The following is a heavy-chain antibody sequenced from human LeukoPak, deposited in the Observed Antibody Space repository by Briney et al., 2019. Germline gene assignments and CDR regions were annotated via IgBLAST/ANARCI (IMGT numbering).Heavy chain of an antibody. D-gene: IGHD5-18*01. V-gene: IGHV1-69*13. CDR3: ARASSRMQLWPFGY. J-gene: IGHJ4*02. CDR1: GGTFISYA. Sequence: GASVKVSCKASGGTFISYAISWVRQAPGQGLEWMGGIIPIFGTANYAQKFQGRVTITADESTSTAYMELSSLRSEDTAVYYCARASSRMQLWPFGYWGQGTLVTVSS. CDR2: IIPIFGTA.